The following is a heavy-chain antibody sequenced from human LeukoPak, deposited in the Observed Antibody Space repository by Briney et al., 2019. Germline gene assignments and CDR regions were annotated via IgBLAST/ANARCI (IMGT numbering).Heavy chain of an antibody. D-gene: IGHD6-19*01. Sequence: GGSLRLSCAASGFTFSSYSMNWVRQAPGKGLEWVSSISSSSSYIYYADSVKGRFTISRDNAKNSLYLQMNSLRAEDTAVYYCARDRAPKGIAVVGSDYWGQGTLVTVSS. V-gene: IGHV3-21*01. CDR1: GFTFSSYS. CDR3: ARDRAPKGIAVVGSDY. J-gene: IGHJ4*02. CDR2: ISSSSSYI.